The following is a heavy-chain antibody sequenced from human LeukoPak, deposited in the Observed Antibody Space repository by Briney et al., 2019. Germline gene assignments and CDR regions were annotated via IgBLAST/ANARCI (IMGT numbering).Heavy chain of an antibody. V-gene: IGHV3-23*01. CDR2: ISGSGGST. D-gene: IGHD2-8*02. Sequence: PGGSLRLSCAASGFTFSSYAMSWVRQAPGKGLEWVSAISGSGGSTYYADSVKGWFTISRDNSKNTLYLQMNSLRAEDTAVYYCAKGGVDYGRYYFDYWGQGTLVTVSS. CDR1: GFTFSSYA. CDR3: AKGGVDYGRYYFDY. J-gene: IGHJ4*02.